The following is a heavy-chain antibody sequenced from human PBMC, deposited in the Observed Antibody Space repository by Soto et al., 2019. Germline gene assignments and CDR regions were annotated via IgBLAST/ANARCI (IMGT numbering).Heavy chain of an antibody. V-gene: IGHV3-48*02. Sequence: EVQLVESGGGLVQPGGSLRLSCAASGFTFSSYSMNWVRQAPGKGLEWVSYISSSSSTIYYADSVKGRFTISSDNAKISLYLHLNSLRDEDTSVYYCAREGGSLNLIDPCGQGTLVTFSS. CDR3: AREGGSLNLIDP. CDR2: ISSSSSTI. J-gene: IGHJ5*02. D-gene: IGHD1-26*01. CDR1: GFTFSSYS.